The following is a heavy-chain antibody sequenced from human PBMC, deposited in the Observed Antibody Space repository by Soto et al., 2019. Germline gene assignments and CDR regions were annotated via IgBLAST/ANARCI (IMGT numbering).Heavy chain of an antibody. V-gene: IGHV1-3*01. Sequence: QVQLVQSGTEVKEPGASVKVSCKASGYTFANSAMHWVRQAPGQRLEWMGWINAANGNTKYSQRFQVRLTISRDTAARTAGMELSGLRYEDTAVYYCARDNNWADDWGQGTLVTVSS. CDR3: ARDNNWADD. J-gene: IGHJ5*02. CDR2: INAANGNT. CDR1: GYTFANSA.